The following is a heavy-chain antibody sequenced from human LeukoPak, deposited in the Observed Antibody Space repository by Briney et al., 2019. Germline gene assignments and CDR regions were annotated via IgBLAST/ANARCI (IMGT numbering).Heavy chain of an antibody. CDR2: IDPNDGST. D-gene: IGHD1-26*01. CDR1: GYMFIDYQ. V-gene: IGHV1-46*01. Sequence: GASVKVSCKTSGYMFIDYQIHWVRQAPGQGLEWIGIIDPNDGSTRSTQKFHGRLAMTRDTSTSTVYMELSSLTSEDTAVYYCARDLLPYSGSSPCPFDHWGQGTLVTVSS. CDR3: ARDLLPYSGSSPCPFDH. J-gene: IGHJ4*02.